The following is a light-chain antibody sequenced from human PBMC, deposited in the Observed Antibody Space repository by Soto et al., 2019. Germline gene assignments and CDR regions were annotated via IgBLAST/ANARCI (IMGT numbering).Light chain of an antibody. CDR1: QGISNY. V-gene: IGKV1-27*01. CDR3: MQATQSHWT. Sequence: DIQMTQSPSSLSASVGDRVTITCRASQGISNYLAWYQQKPGKVPKLLIYAASTLQSGVPSRFSGSGAGTDFTLTISRVEAEDVGIYYCMQATQSHWTFGQGTKVDIK. CDR2: AAS. J-gene: IGKJ1*01.